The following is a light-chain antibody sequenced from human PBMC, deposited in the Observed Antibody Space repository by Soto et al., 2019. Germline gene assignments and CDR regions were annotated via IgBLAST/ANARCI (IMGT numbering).Light chain of an antibody. V-gene: IGKV3-11*01. CDR2: DAS. CDR1: QSVSSY. CDR3: QQRSNWPRT. Sequence: IVLTQSPATLSLSPGERATLSGTASQSVSSYLAWYQQKPGQAPRLLIYDASNRATGIPARFSGSGSGTDFTLTISSLEPEDFAVYYCQQRSNWPRTFGQGTKVDIK. J-gene: IGKJ1*01.